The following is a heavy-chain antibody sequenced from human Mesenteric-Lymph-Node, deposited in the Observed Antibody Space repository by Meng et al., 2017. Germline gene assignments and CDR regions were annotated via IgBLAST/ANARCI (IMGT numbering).Heavy chain of an antibody. Sequence: EVRLVESGGGLFQTGGSLGLSCAAAGLTFSSYSMNWVRQAPGKGVEWVSSISSSNSYIYYADSVKVRFTISRANAKNSLYLQMNSLRAEDTAVYYCARNVRLRDGYNSDYWGQGTLVTVSS. CDR3: ARNVRLRDGYNSDY. CDR2: ISSSNSYI. J-gene: IGHJ4*02. CDR1: GLTFSSYS. D-gene: IGHD5-24*01. V-gene: IGHV3-21*01.